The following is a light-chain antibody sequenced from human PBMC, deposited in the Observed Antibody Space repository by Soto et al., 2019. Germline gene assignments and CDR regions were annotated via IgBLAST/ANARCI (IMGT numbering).Light chain of an antibody. CDR1: QVISTS. J-gene: IGKJ5*01. V-gene: IGKV1-9*01. CDR3: QQLFDSPLT. CDR2: AAS. Sequence: DIQLTQSPSFLSPSIGESVTITCRASQVISTSLAWYQVKPGKAPKLLIYAASTLESGVPSRFSDTVSGTEFSLTITSLQPEDFATYYCQQLFDSPLTFGQGTRLDIK.